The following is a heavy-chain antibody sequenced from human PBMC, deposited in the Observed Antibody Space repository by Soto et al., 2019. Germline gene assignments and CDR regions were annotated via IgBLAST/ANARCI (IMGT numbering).Heavy chain of an antibody. V-gene: IGHV3-48*01. Sequence: GESLRLSCAASGFTFSSYSMNWVRQAPGKELEWVSYISSNSSTIYYADSVKGRFTISRDNAKNSLYLQMNSLRAEVAAVYYCARGILTVTGSTGYIDVWGKGTTVTVSS. D-gene: IGHD4-4*01. CDR2: ISSNSSTI. CDR1: GFTFSSYS. CDR3: ARGILTVTGSTGYIDV. J-gene: IGHJ6*03.